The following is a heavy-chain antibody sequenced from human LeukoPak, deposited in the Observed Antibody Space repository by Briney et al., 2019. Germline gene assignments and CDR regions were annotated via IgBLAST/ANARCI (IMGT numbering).Heavy chain of an antibody. Sequence: GGSLRLSFAASGFTFDDYAMHWVRQAPGKGLEWVSDISWNSGSIGYADSVKGRFTISRDNAKNSLYLQMNSLRAEDTALYYCARDQYYDSSGYQWGQGTLVTVSS. D-gene: IGHD3-22*01. CDR3: ARDQYYDSSGYQ. J-gene: IGHJ4*02. CDR2: ISWNSGSI. CDR1: GFTFDDYA. V-gene: IGHV3-9*01.